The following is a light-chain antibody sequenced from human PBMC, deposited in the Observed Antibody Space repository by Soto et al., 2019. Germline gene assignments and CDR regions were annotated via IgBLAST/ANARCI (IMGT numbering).Light chain of an antibody. CDR1: QSITRY. CDR3: QQYNSYSL. V-gene: IGKV1-5*01. J-gene: IGKJ4*01. CDR2: DAS. Sequence: IQLTQSPSSVSASVGDRVTITCRASQSITRYLNWYQQKPGKAPNLLIYDASSLESGVPSRFSGSGSGTEFTLTISSLQPDDFATYYCQQYNSYSLFGGGTKVDIK.